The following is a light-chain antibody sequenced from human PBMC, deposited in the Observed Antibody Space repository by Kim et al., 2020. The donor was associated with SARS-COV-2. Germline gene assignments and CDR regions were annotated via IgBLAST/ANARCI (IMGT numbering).Light chain of an antibody. J-gene: IGLJ1*01. V-gene: IGLV4-69*01. CDR2: LNSDGSH. Sequence: ATVKLTCTRGSGHSSYAIAWHQQQPEKGPRYLMKLNSDGSHSKGDGIPDRFSGSSSGAERYLTISSLQSEDEADYYCQTWGTGLGVFGTGTKVTVL. CDR1: SGHSSYA. CDR3: QTWGTGLGV.